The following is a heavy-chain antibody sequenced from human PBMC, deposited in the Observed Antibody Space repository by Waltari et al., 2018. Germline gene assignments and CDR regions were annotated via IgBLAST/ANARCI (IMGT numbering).Heavy chain of an antibody. D-gene: IGHD3-3*01. CDR3: AREITIFGVVIGYFDY. Sequence: QVQLVESGGGVVQPGRSLRLSCAASGFTFSSYGMQRVRTARVKGLEWVAVIWYDGSNKYYADSVKGRFTISRDNSKNTLYLQMNSLRAEDTAVYYCAREITIFGVVIGYFDYWGQGTLVTVSS. CDR1: GFTFSSYG. V-gene: IGHV3-33*01. J-gene: IGHJ4*02. CDR2: IWYDGSNK.